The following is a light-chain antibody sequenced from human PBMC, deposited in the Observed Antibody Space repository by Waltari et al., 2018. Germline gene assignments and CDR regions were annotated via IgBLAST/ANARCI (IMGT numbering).Light chain of an antibody. CDR1: SPHIGADHE. CDR2: GNN. V-gene: IGLV1-40*02. J-gene: IGLJ2*01. CDR3: QSFDTSLSDGVV. Sequence: QSILTQPPSVSGAPGQRVTISCTGSSPHIGADHEAHWYQDLPGRGPKLLIYGNNHRPSGVPDRFSGSKSGTSASLTITGLQAEDEADYYCQSFDTSLSDGVVFGGGTKV.